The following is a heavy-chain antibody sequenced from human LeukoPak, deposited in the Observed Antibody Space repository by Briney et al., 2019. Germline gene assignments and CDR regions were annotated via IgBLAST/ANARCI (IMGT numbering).Heavy chain of an antibody. Sequence: ASVKVSCKASGYTFTSYGISWVRQAPGQGLEWMGWISAYNGNTNYAQKLQGRVTMTTDTSTSTAYMELRSLRSDDTAVYYCARALSRFLVWSIRETDNWFDPWGQGTLVTVSS. V-gene: IGHV1-18*01. CDR2: ISAYNGNT. CDR3: ARALSRFLVWSIRETDNWFDP. J-gene: IGHJ5*02. CDR1: GYTFTSYG. D-gene: IGHD3-3*01.